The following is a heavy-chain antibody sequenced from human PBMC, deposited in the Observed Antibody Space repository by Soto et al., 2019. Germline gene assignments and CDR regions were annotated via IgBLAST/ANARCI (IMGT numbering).Heavy chain of an antibody. CDR1: GGFVSSSSYS. CDR2: MYSSENT. V-gene: IGHV4-39*01. Sequence: QLQVQESGPGLVKPSETLSLTCSVSGGFVSSSSYSWGWIRQSPGKGREWIGTMYSSENTYYNPSLLSRVTISVDTSKNEFSLRLSSVTAADTAVYYCARLNGYCISTNCHGYYGMDVWGQGTTVTVSS. D-gene: IGHD2-2*03. CDR3: ARLNGYCISTNCHGYYGMDV. J-gene: IGHJ6*02.